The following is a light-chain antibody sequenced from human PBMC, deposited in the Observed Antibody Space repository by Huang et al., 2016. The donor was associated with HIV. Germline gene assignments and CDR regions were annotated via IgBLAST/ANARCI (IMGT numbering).Light chain of an antibody. CDR1: QGISNY. Sequence: DIQMTPSPSSVSASVGDSVLITCRASQGISNYLAWYQQKPGTAPKLLIYAASSLQSGVPSRFSGSGSGTYFTLTISSLQPEDFATYYCQQTDSFPLTFGQGTRLEIK. V-gene: IGKV1-12*01. J-gene: IGKJ5*01. CDR3: QQTDSFPLT. CDR2: AAS.